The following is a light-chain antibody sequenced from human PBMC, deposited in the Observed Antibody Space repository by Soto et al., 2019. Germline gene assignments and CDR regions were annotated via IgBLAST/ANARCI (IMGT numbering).Light chain of an antibody. CDR2: AAS. V-gene: IGKV1-39*01. J-gene: IGKJ1*01. CDR3: QQSYITPST. Sequence: DIQMTQSPSSLSASVGDRVTITCRASQSIRRYLNWYQQKPGKAPNLLIYAASSLQSGVPSRFSGSGSGTDFTLTISSLQPEDFATYYCQQSYITPSTFGQGTKVDIK. CDR1: QSIRRY.